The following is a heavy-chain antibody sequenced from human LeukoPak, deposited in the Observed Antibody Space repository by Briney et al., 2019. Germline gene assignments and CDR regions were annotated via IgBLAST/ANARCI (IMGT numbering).Heavy chain of an antibody. V-gene: IGHV4-61*01. D-gene: IGHD3-3*01. CDR3: ARATDFWSGYYIDY. J-gene: IGHJ4*02. Sequence: SETLSLTCTVSGGSISSGSYYWSWIRQPPGKGLEWIGYIYYSGSTNYNPSLKSRVTISVDTSKNQFSLKLSSVTAADTAVYYCARATDFWSGYYIDYWGQGTLVTVSS. CDR2: IYYSGST. CDR1: GGSISSGSYY.